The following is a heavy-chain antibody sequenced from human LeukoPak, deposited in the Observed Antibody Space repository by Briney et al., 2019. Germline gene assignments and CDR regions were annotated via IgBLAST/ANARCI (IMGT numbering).Heavy chain of an antibody. CDR2: IYHSGST. Sequence: PSETLSLTXAVSGYSISSGYYWDWIRQPPGKGLERIGSIYHSGSTYYNPSLKSRVTISVDTSKNQFSLKLSSVTAADTAVYYCARINRQQLVLDYWGQGTLVTVSS. CDR3: ARINRQQLVLDY. D-gene: IGHD6-13*01. CDR1: GYSISSGYY. J-gene: IGHJ4*02. V-gene: IGHV4-38-2*01.